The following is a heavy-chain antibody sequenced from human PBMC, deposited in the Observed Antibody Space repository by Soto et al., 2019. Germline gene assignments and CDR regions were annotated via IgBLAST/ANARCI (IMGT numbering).Heavy chain of an antibody. Sequence: QVQLVQSGAEVKKPGSSVKVSCKASGGTFSSYAISWVRQAPGQGLEWMGGIIPIFGTANYAQKFEGRFTITADKSTSTAYMELSSLRSEDTAVYYCARCTLAAAGTDGYYYGMDVWGQGTTVTVSS. J-gene: IGHJ6*02. CDR2: IIPIFGTA. V-gene: IGHV1-69*06. CDR1: GGTFSSYA. CDR3: ARCTLAAAGTDGYYYGMDV. D-gene: IGHD6-13*01.